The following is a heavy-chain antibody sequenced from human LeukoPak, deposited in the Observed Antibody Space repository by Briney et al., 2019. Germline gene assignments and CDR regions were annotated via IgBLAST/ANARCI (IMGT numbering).Heavy chain of an antibody. CDR3: TTGTWIQLWLADF. CDR2: IKSNTDGGTS. V-gene: IGHV3-15*01. Sequence: GGSLRLSCAASGLTFSNAWMSWVRQAPGKGLEWVGHIKSNTDGGTSDYAAPVKGRFTISRDDSKNTLYLQMNSLKIEDTAVYYCTTGTWIQLWLADFWGRGTLVTVSS. J-gene: IGHJ4*02. CDR1: GLTFSNAW. D-gene: IGHD5-18*01.